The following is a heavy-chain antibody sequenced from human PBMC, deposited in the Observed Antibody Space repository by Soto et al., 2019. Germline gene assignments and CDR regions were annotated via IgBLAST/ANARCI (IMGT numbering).Heavy chain of an antibody. CDR2: INPNSGGT. Sequence: EASVKVSCKASGYTFTGYYMHWVRQAPGQGLEWMGWINPNSGGTNYAQKFQGWVTMTRDTSISTAYMELSRLRSDDTAVYYCARDRGSTDLGATLYYYYYYGMDVWGQGTTVTVSS. CDR1: GYTFTGYY. CDR3: ARDRGSTDLGATLYYYYYYGMDV. J-gene: IGHJ6*02. D-gene: IGHD1-26*01. V-gene: IGHV1-2*04.